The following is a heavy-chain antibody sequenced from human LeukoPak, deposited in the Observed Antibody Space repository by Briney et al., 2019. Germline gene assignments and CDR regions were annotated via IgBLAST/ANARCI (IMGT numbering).Heavy chain of an antibody. CDR3: ARSLVGATDVDY. D-gene: IGHD1-26*01. CDR2: INHSGST. V-gene: IGHV4-34*01. Sequence: PSETLPLTCAVYGGSFSGYYWSWIRQPPGKGLEWIGEINHSGSTNYNPSLKSRVTISVDTSKNQFSLKLSSVTAADTAVYYCARSLVGATDVDYWGQGTLVTVSS. CDR1: GGSFSGYY. J-gene: IGHJ4*02.